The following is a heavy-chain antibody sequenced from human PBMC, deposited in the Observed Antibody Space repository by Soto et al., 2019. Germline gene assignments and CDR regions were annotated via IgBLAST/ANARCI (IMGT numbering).Heavy chain of an antibody. J-gene: IGHJ5*02. D-gene: IGHD3-3*01. Sequence: QVQLVQSGAVVKKPGSSVTVSCKASGGMFSDYTISWVRQAPGQGLEWMGGIIPIFGGPHYAQKFQGRVTITADKPTSAVDLEARGLKPEETAVYYLGKKGGGASIDFWRANWFDPWGQGTLVTVSS. CDR2: IIPIFGGP. CDR1: GGMFSDYT. V-gene: IGHV1-69*06. CDR3: GKKGGGASIDFWRANWFDP.